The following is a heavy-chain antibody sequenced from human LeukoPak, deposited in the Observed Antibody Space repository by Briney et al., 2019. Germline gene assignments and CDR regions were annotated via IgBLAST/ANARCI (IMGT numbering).Heavy chain of an antibody. CDR1: GFTFSNAW. Sequence: PGGSLRLSCAASGFTFSNAWMSWVRQAPGKGLEWVGRIKSKTDGGTTDYAAPVKGRFTISRDDSKNTLYLQMNSLKTEDTAVYYCTGQYCSGTSCYPFDYWGQGTLVTVSS. CDR3: TGQYCSGTSCYPFDY. V-gene: IGHV3-15*01. D-gene: IGHD2-2*01. J-gene: IGHJ4*02. CDR2: IKSKTDGGTT.